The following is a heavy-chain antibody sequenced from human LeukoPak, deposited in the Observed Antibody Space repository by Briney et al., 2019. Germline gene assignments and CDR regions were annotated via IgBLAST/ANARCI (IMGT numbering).Heavy chain of an antibody. CDR3: ARQGGFASSAGV. CDR2: IYYSGST. D-gene: IGHD2-2*01. Sequence: SETLSLTCAVSGGSFRGYYWSWIRQPPGKGLEWIGYIYYSGSTNYNPSLKSRVTISVDTSKNQFSLKLSSVTAADTAVYFCARQGGFASSAGVWGKGTTVTVSP. CDR1: GGSFRGYY. J-gene: IGHJ6*04. V-gene: IGHV4-59*08.